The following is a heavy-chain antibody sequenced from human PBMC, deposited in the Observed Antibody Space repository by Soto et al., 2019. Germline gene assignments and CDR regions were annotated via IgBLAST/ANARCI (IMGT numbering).Heavy chain of an antibody. J-gene: IGHJ3*01. Sequence: QVQLKESGPGLVKPADTLSLKCTVSGGSITPYYWSWIRQTPGGGLECIGYVSYNGNTNYNPSLKSRVSISADTSKNEFSLKLTSLTAADAAIYFCARQQYTVVTAFDVWGQGTMVAVSS. CDR3: ARQQYTVVTAFDV. CDR2: VSYNGNT. V-gene: IGHV4-59*07. CDR1: GGSITPYY. D-gene: IGHD2-15*01.